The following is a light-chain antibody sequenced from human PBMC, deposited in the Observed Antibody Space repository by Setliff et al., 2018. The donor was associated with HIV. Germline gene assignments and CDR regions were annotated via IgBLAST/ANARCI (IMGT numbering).Light chain of an antibody. CDR3: CSYAGTYVV. Sequence: QSALTQPASVSGSPGQSINISCAGTSSDVGGYNYVSWFQHHPGKAPKLMIYDVTNRPSGVSTRFSGSKSGSTASLTISGLQPEDEADYYCCSYAGTYVVFGGGTKVTVL. CDR2: DVT. J-gene: IGLJ2*01. CDR1: SSDVGGYNY. V-gene: IGLV2-14*03.